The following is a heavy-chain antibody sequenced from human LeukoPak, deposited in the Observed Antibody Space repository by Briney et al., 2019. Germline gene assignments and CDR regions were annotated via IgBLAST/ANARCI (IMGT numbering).Heavy chain of an antibody. V-gene: IGHV1-46*01. CDR1: GYTFTGYY. D-gene: IGHD3-22*01. CDR3: ARDYYDSSGYSPDAFDI. J-gene: IGHJ3*02. Sequence: ASVKVSCKASGYTFTGYYMHWVRQAPGQGLEWMGWINPSGGSTSYAQKFQGRVTMTRDTSTSTVYMELSSLRSEDTAVYYCARDYYDSSGYSPDAFDIWGQGTMVTVSS. CDR2: INPSGGST.